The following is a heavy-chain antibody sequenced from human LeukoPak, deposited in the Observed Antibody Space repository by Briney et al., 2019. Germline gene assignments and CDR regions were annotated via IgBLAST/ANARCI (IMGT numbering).Heavy chain of an antibody. CDR1: GFTFSSYA. J-gene: IGHJ2*01. V-gene: IGHV3-30-3*01. CDR2: ISYDGSNK. CDR3: ARDFYSIAVAGYFDL. D-gene: IGHD6-19*01. Sequence: GRSLRLSCAASGFTFSSYAMHWVRQAPGKGLEGLAVISYDGSNKYYADSVKGRFTISRDNSKNTLYLQMNSLRAEDTAVYYCARDFYSIAVAGYFDLWGRGTLVTVSS.